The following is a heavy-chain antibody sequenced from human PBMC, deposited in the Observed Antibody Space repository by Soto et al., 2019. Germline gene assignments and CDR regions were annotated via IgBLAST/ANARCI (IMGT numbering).Heavy chain of an antibody. CDR1: GGSISSYY. D-gene: IGHD2-15*01. V-gene: IGHV4-59*01. CDR2: IYYSGST. CDR3: ARERCCGGSCFLGRYFHE. J-gene: IGHJ4*02. Sequence: SETLSLTCTVSGGSISSYYWSWIRQPPGKGLEWIGYIYYSGSTNYNPSLKSRVSISVDTSKNQFSLKLSSVTAADTAVYYCARERCCGGSCFLGRYFHERGLET.